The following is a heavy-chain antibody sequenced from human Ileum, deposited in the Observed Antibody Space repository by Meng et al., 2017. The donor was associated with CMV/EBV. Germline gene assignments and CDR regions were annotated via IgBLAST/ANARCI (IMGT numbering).Heavy chain of an antibody. CDR3: AKWLCTGGECPLDP. J-gene: IGHJ5*02. D-gene: IGHD2-8*02. CDR2: IIPSNSDT. V-gene: IGHV1-46*01. CDR1: GYTLTSYY. Sequence: ASVKVSCKASGYTLTSYYIHWVRQAPGQGLEWVGTIIPSNSDTSHAQKFQGRVTMTRDTSTGTVHMELSSLRSEDTATYYGAKWLCTGGECPLDPWGQGTLVTVSS.